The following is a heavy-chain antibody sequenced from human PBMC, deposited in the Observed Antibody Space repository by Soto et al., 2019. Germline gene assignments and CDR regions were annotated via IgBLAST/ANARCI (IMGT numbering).Heavy chain of an antibody. CDR1: GDSVSSNSAA. CDR2: TYYRSRWYN. V-gene: IGHV6-1*01. J-gene: IGHJ6*03. CDR3: AGTTSHQWYYMDV. Sequence: SQTLSLTCAISGDSVSSNSAAWNWIRLSISRGLEWLARTYYRSRWYNDYAVSVRSRITVNPDTSKNQFSLQLTSVTPEDTAVYYCAGTTSHQWYYMDVWGKGTTVTVSS. D-gene: IGHD1-7*01.